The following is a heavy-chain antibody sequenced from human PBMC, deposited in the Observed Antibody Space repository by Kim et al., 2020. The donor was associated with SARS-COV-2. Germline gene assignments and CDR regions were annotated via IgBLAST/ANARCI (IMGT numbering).Heavy chain of an antibody. V-gene: IGHV4-59*01. D-gene: IGHD5-12*01. J-gene: IGHJ5*02. CDR3: AREGWLRMGWFDP. Sequence: YNPSLKSRVTISVDTSKNQFSLKLSSVTAADTAVYYGAREGWLRMGWFDPWGQGTLVTVSS.